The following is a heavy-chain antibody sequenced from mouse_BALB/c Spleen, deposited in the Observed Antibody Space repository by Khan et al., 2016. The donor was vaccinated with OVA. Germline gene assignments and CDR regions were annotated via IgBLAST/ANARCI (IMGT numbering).Heavy chain of an antibody. CDR2: INPRSGYT. CDR1: GYTFTSHT. J-gene: IGHJ4*01. CDR3: ARRTTENARDY. V-gene: IGHV1-4*01. Sequence: QVQLKQSGAELARPGASVKMSCKASGYTFTSHTMHWVKQRPGQGLEWIGYINPRSGYTNYNQKFNDKATLTADKSSSTAYMQLSSLTSEGSAVYYCARRTTENARDYWGQGTSVTGSS. D-gene: IGHD2-14*01.